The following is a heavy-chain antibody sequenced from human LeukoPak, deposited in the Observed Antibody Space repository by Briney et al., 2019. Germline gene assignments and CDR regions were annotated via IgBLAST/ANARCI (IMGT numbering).Heavy chain of an antibody. Sequence: SETLSLTCAVYGGSFSGYYWSWIRQPPGKGLEWIGEINHSGSTNYNPSLKSRVTISVDTSKNQFSLKLSSVTAADTAVYYCASIVGAVDYWGQETLVTVSS. CDR3: ASIVGAVDY. CDR1: GGSFSGYY. CDR2: INHSGST. V-gene: IGHV4-34*01. D-gene: IGHD1-26*01. J-gene: IGHJ4*02.